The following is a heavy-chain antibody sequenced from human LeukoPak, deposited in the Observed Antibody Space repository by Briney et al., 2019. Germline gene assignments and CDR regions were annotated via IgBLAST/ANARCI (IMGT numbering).Heavy chain of an antibody. CDR1: GFTVSSEA. CDR2: LRGSGIST. V-gene: IGHV3-23*01. J-gene: IGHJ4*02. D-gene: IGHD5-12*01. CDR3: AKRPGYSGDSGYYFDY. Sequence: GGCLSLACAASGFTVSSEALSWVRQAPGKGLDWVSALRGSGISTYYAASVKGRFTISRDNSKNTLYLQMNSLRAEDTAVYYCAKRPGYSGDSGYYFDYWGQGTLVTVSS.